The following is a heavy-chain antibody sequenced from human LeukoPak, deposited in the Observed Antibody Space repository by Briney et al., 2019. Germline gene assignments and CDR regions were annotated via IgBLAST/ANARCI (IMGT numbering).Heavy chain of an antibody. CDR2: IKQDGSDK. J-gene: IGHJ6*04. D-gene: IGHD2-21*02. CDR3: ARGATDLFRLVDV. Sequence: GGSLRLSCTASGFTFNTYWMYWVRQAPGKGLEWVANIKQDGSDKYYVDSVKGRFAISRDNAENSLFLQMNTLTVEDTAVYYCARGATDLFRLVDVWGKGTLVTVSS. CDR1: GFTFNTYW. V-gene: IGHV3-7*01.